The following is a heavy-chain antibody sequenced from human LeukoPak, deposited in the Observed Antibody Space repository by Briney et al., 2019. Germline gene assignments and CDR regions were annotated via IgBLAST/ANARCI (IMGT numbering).Heavy chain of an antibody. CDR1: GFTFSSYA. J-gene: IGHJ4*02. CDR3: ARDQYSYGPYYFDY. Sequence: GGSLRLSCAASGFTFSSYAMHWVRQAPGKGLEWVAVISYEGSNKYYADSVKGRFTFSRDNSKSSLYLQMNSLRAEDTAVYYCARDQYSYGPYYFDYWGQGTLVTVSS. D-gene: IGHD5-18*01. CDR2: ISYEGSNK. V-gene: IGHV3-30-3*01.